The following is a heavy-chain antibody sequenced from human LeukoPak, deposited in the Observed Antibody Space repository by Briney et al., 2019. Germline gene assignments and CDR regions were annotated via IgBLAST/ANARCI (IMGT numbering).Heavy chain of an antibody. J-gene: IGHJ4*02. V-gene: IGHV3-30*02. D-gene: IGHD4-17*01. CDR2: IRYDGSNK. Sequence: GGSLRLSCAASAFTFSRYGMHWVRQAPGKGLEWVAFIRYDGSNKYYADSVKGRFTISRDNSKNTLYLQMNSLRAEDTAVYYCAKEIWPTVTTPGWTYFDYWGQGTLVTVSS. CDR1: AFTFSRYG. CDR3: AKEIWPTVTTPGWTYFDY.